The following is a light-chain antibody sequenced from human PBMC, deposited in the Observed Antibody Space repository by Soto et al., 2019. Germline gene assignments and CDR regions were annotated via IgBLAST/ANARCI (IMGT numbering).Light chain of an antibody. CDR1: SSNIGAGYD. CDR2: GNI. V-gene: IGLV1-40*01. J-gene: IGLJ3*02. CDR3: QSYDSSLSGWV. Sequence: QSVLTQPPSVSGAPGQRVTISCTGRSSNIGAGYDVHWYQQLPGTAPKLLIYGNINRPSGVPDRFSASKSGTSASLAITGLQADDEADYYCQSYDSSLSGWVFGGGTKVTVL.